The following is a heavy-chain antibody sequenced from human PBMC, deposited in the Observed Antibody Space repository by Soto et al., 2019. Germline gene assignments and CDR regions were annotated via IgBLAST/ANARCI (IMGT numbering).Heavy chain of an antibody. CDR2: ISDGGSNK. Sequence: QVQLVESGGGVVQPGRSLGLSCAASGFTFSSYGMHWVRQAPGKGLEWVTFISDGGSNKYYADSVKGRFTISRDNSKNTLYLQMNSLRAEDTAVYYCAKDGPPPNWGSFWGQGTLVTVSS. V-gene: IGHV3-30*18. CDR3: AKDGPPPNWGSF. J-gene: IGHJ4*02. CDR1: GFTFSSYG. D-gene: IGHD7-27*01.